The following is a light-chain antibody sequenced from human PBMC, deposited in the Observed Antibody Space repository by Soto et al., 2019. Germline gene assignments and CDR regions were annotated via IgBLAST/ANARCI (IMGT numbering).Light chain of an antibody. V-gene: IGKV1-6*01. CDR1: RDIGND. CDR3: LQDYDLPRT. CDR2: AAS. Sequence: IQMTQSPLSLSASVGDRVIITCRASRDIGNDLGWYQQKPGKAPKLLIFAASTLHSGVPSRFSGSGSGTVFTLTISSLHPEDFATYFFLQDYDLPRTFGQGTTV. J-gene: IGKJ1*01.